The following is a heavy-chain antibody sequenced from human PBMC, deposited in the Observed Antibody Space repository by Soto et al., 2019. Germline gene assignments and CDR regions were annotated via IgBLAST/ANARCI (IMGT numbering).Heavy chain of an antibody. J-gene: IGHJ5*02. D-gene: IGHD6-19*01. Sequence: QVQLQESGPGLVNPSETLSLTCSVSGGSVSSHYWSWVRQPAGKGLEWIGRIYISGNTKYNPSFKSRVTMSVDTSKNQVSLRLSSVTAADTAVYYCARELKPYNSGWYFTLSWGQGTLVTVS. CDR2: IYISGNT. V-gene: IGHV4-4*07. CDR3: ARELKPYNSGWYFTLS. CDR1: GGSVSSHY.